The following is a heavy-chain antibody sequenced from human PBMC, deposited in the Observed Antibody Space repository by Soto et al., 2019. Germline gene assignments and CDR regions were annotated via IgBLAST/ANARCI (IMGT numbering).Heavy chain of an antibody. V-gene: IGHV3-13*01. CDR2: IGTAGDT. D-gene: IGHD6-13*01. CDR1: GFTFSSYD. J-gene: IGHJ4*02. Sequence: GGSLRLSCAASGFTFSSYDMHWVRQATGKGLEWVSAIGTAGDTYYPGSVKGRFTISRENAKNSLYLQMNSLRAGDTAVYYCARGYSSSWYFDYWGQGTLVTVSS. CDR3: ARGYSSSWYFDY.